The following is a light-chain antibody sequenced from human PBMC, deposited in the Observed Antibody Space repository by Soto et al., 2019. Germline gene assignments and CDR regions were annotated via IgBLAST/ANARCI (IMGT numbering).Light chain of an antibody. J-gene: IGKJ1*01. CDR2: WAS. CDR3: QQYYSTPPT. Sequence: DIVMTQSPDSLAVSLGERATINCKSSQSVLYSSNNKNYLAWYQQKPGQPPKLLIYWASTRESGVPDRFSGSGSATHFTLTISSLQAEDVAVYYCQQYYSTPPTFGPGTKVEIK. CDR1: QSVLYSSNNKNY. V-gene: IGKV4-1*01.